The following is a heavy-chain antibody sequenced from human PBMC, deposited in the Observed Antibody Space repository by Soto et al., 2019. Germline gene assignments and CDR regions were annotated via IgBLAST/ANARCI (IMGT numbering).Heavy chain of an antibody. D-gene: IGHD6-13*01. V-gene: IGHV3-33*01. CDR1: GFNFNNYG. J-gene: IGHJ6*02. CDR2: IWNDGNGY. Sequence: QVQLVESGGGVVQPGRSLRLSCPASGFNFNNYGMHWVRQAPGKGLEWVAVIWNDGNGYYYANSVKGRFTISRDNSKNTLFLQMSSLRADDTAVYYCARRQISPPTRGAASARGGMDVWGQGTTVTVSS. CDR3: ARRQISPPTRGAASARGGMDV.